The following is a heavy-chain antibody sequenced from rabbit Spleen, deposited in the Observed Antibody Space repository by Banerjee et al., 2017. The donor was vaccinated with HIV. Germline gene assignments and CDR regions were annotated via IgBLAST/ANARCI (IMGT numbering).Heavy chain of an antibody. CDR3: ARDTGTSFSSYGMDL. J-gene: IGHJ6*01. CDR2: IAGSSSAFT. V-gene: IGHV1S40*01. CDR1: GFSFSSNDY. Sequence: QSLEESGGDLVKPGASLTLTCTASGFSFSSNDYICWVRQAPGKGLEWLSCIAGSSSAFTYSATWAKGRFTISKTSSTTVTLQMTSLTVADTATYFCARDTGTSFSSYGMDLWGQGTLVTVS. D-gene: IGHD7-1*01.